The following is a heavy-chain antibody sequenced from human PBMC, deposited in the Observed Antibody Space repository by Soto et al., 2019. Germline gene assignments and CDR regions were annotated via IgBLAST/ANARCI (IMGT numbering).Heavy chain of an antibody. CDR3: ARSRIFRITMIVVVIYAFDY. J-gene: IGHJ4*02. Sequence: PLETLSLTCAVYGGSFSGYYWSWIRQPPGKGLEWIGEINHSGSTNYNPSLKSRVTISVDTSKNQFSLKLSSVTAADTAVYYCARSRIFRITMIVVVIYAFDYWGQGTLVTVSS. D-gene: IGHD3-22*01. CDR1: GGSFSGYY. CDR2: INHSGST. V-gene: IGHV4-34*01.